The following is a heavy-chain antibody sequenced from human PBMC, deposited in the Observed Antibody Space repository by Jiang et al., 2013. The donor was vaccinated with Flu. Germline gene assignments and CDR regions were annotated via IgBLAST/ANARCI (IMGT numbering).Heavy chain of an antibody. Sequence: GLVKPSETLSLTCLVSGGSITSSSYYWGWIRQSPGKGLEWIGSIYYSGSTVHNPSLKSRVTISVDTSKNQFSLKLSSVTAADTAVYYCARHRRLEHCGGDCYSDFDHWGQGTLVTVSS. D-gene: IGHD2-21*02. J-gene: IGHJ4*02. V-gene: IGHV4-39*01. CDR1: GGSITSSSYY. CDR2: IYYSGST. CDR3: ARHRRLEHCGGDCYSDFDH.